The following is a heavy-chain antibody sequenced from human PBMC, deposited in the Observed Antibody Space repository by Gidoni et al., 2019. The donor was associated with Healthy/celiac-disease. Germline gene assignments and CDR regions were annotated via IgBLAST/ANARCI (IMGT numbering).Heavy chain of an antibody. Sequence: EVQLLASGGGLVQPVGSLRLSCAASGFTFSSYAMSWVRQAPGKGLEWVSAIRGSGGSTYYADSVKGRFTISRDNSKNTLYLQMNSLRAEDTAVYYCAKGGIVVETGYFDYWGQGTLVTVSS. CDR1: GFTFSSYA. V-gene: IGHV3-23*01. CDR3: AKGGIVVETGYFDY. J-gene: IGHJ4*02. CDR2: IRGSGGST. D-gene: IGHD2-15*01.